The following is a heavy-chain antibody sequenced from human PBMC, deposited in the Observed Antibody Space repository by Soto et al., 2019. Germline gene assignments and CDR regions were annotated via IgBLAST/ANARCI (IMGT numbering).Heavy chain of an antibody. D-gene: IGHD2-15*01. Sequence: QAQLVQSGAEVKKPGASVKVSCQAGGYTFADYGISWVRQAPGQGLESMGWIGPYNGNTNYAQNLQDRVTMTTDTSTNTAYMELRSLRSDDTALYYCARCYCSVGSCYTCWHFDLWGRGTLLTVSS. V-gene: IGHV1-18*01. CDR1: GYTFADYG. CDR3: ARCYCSVGSCYTCWHFDL. J-gene: IGHJ2*01. CDR2: IGPYNGNT.